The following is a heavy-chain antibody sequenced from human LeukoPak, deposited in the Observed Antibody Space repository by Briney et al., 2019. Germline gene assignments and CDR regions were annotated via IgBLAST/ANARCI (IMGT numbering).Heavy chain of an antibody. J-gene: IGHJ4*02. CDR1: GFTFSGYA. CDR2: ISGSGGST. Sequence: GGSLRLSCAASGFTFSGYAMSWVRQAPGKGLEWVSAISGSGGSTYYADSVKGRFTISRDNAKNSLYLQMNSLRAEDTAVYYCARGARMTTVTPGYWGQGTLVTVSS. D-gene: IGHD4-17*01. CDR3: ARGARMTTVTPGY. V-gene: IGHV3-23*01.